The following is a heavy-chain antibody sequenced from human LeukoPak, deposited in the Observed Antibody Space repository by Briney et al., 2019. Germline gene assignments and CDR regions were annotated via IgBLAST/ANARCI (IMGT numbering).Heavy chain of an antibody. J-gene: IGHJ3*02. Sequence: GASVKVSCKASGGTFSSYAISWVRQAPGQGLEWMGRIIPILGIANYAQKFQGRVTITADKSTSTAYMELSSLRSEDTAVYYCARGYCSGGSCYSKYAFDIWGQGTMVTVSP. CDR1: GGTFSSYA. V-gene: IGHV1-69*04. CDR3: ARGYCSGGSCYSKYAFDI. CDR2: IIPILGIA. D-gene: IGHD2-15*01.